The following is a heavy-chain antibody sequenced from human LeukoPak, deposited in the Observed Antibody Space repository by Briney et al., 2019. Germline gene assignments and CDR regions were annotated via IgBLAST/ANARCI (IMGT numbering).Heavy chain of an antibody. CDR1: GGSISSYY. CDR3: ALDPGYPTYYDILTGYLTPTTFYGMDV. V-gene: IGHV4-59*01. CDR2: LYYSGST. Sequence: SETLSLTCTVSGGSISSYYWSWIRQPPGKGLEWIGYLYYSGSTNYNPALKSRVTISADTSKNQFSLKLSSVTAADTAVYYCALDPGYPTYYDILTGYLTPTTFYGMDVGGQGTTVTVFS. D-gene: IGHD3-9*01. J-gene: IGHJ6*02.